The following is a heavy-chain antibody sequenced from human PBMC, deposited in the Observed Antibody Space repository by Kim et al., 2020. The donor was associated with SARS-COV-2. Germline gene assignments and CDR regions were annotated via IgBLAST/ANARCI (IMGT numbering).Heavy chain of an antibody. CDR1: GYTFTSYD. CDR3: ARGSYDSSGYYLYYFDY. D-gene: IGHD3-22*01. V-gene: IGHV1-8*01. CDR2: MNPNSGNT. J-gene: IGHJ4*02. Sequence: ASVKVSCKASGYTFTSYDINWVRQATGQGLEWMGWMNPNSGNTGYAQKFQGRVTMTRNTSISTAYMELSSLRSEDTAVYYCARGSYDSSGYYLYYFDYWGQGTLVTVSS.